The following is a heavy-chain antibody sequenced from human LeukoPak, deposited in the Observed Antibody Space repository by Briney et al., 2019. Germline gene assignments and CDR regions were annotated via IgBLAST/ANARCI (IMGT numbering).Heavy chain of an antibody. Sequence: ASVKVSCKVSGYTLTELSMHWVRQAPGKGLEWMGGFDPEDGETIYAQKFQGRVTITRDTSASTAYMELSSLRSEDTAVYYCARSGILRDDYYDTRECYYGMDVWGQGTTVTVSS. V-gene: IGHV1-24*01. J-gene: IGHJ6*02. CDR1: GYTLTELS. CDR2: FDPEDGET. D-gene: IGHD3-22*01. CDR3: ARSGILRDDYYDTRECYYGMDV.